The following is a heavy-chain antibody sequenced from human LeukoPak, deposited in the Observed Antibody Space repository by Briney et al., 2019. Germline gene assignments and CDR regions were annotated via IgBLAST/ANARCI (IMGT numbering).Heavy chain of an antibody. CDR2: IYPRDGST. V-gene: IGHV1-46*01. CDR3: ARDQEGFDY. CDR1: GYTFTSNY. Sequence: GASVKVSCKASGYTFTSNYIHWVRQAPGQGLERMGMIYPRDGSTSYAQKFQGRVTVTRDTSTSTVHMELSGLRSEDTAVYYCARDQEGFDYWGQGTLGTVSS. J-gene: IGHJ4*02.